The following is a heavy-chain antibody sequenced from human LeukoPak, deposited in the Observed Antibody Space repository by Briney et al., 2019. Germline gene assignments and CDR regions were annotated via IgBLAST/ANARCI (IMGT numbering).Heavy chain of an antibody. D-gene: IGHD3-3*01. CDR2: IKQDGSEK. V-gene: IGHV3-7*01. Sequence: PGGSLRLSFAASGFTFSSYWMSWVRQAPGKGLEWVANIKQDGSEKYYVDSVKGRFTISRDNAKNSLYLQMNSLRAEDTAVYYCAREFGARITIFGDPLPFPNWFDPWGQGTLVTVSS. CDR3: AREFGARITIFGDPLPFPNWFDP. J-gene: IGHJ5*02. CDR1: GFTFSSYW.